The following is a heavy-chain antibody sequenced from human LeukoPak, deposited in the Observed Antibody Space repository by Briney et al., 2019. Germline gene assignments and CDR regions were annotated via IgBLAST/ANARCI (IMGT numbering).Heavy chain of an antibody. CDR2: IYYSGST. CDR1: GGSISSHY. Sequence: SETLSLTCTVSGGSISSHYWSWIRQPPGKVLEWIGYIYYSGSTNYNPSLKSRVTISVDTSKNQFSLKLSSVTAADTAVYYCARRGDYYDSSGYYFDYWGQGTLVTVSS. D-gene: IGHD3-22*01. CDR3: ARRGDYYDSSGYYFDY. J-gene: IGHJ4*02. V-gene: IGHV4-59*11.